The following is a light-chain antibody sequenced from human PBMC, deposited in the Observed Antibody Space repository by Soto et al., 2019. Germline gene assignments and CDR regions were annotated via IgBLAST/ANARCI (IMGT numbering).Light chain of an antibody. Sequence: ETVLTQSPGTLSLSPGERATLSCRASQSVSNNYLAWYQQKPGQAPRLLIYGASSRATGIPDRFSGSGSGTDFTLTISRLEPADFVVYLCQQYGNSPWTFGRGTKVEVK. CDR2: GAS. CDR3: QQYGNSPWT. CDR1: QSVSNNY. J-gene: IGKJ1*01. V-gene: IGKV3-20*01.